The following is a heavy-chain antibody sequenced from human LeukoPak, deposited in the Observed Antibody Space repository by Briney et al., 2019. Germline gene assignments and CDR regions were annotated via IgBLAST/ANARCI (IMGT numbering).Heavy chain of an antibody. CDR3: TTSGIWSRSGWSFDY. J-gene: IGHJ4*02. CDR1: GFTFSSYG. D-gene: IGHD6-19*01. V-gene: IGHV3-30*03. Sequence: GRSLRLSCAASGFTFSSYGMHWVRQAPGKGLEWVAVISYDGSNKYYADSVKGRFTISRDNSKNTLYLQMNSLRAEDTVVYYCTTSGIWSRSGWSFDYWGQGTLVTVSS. CDR2: ISYDGSNK.